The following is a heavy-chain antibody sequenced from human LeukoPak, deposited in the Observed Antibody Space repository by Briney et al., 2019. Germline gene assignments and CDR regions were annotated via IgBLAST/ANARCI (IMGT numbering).Heavy chain of an antibody. CDR3: ARGPGDYADY. CDR2: ISSSSSYI. Sequence: GGSLRLSCAASGFTFSSYSMNWVRQAPGKGLEWVSSISSSSSYIYYADSVKGRFTISRDNAKNSLYLQMYSLRAEDTAVYYCARGPGDYADYWGQGTLVTVSS. CDR1: GFTFSSYS. V-gene: IGHV3-21*01. D-gene: IGHD4-17*01. J-gene: IGHJ4*02.